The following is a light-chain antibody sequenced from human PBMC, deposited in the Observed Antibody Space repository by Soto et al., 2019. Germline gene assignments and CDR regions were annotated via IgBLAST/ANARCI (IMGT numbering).Light chain of an antibody. V-gene: IGKV3-20*01. J-gene: IGKJ2*01. CDR3: QQYGSPPTYT. Sequence: EIVLTQSPGTLSLSPGERATLSCRASQRVSSSYLAWYKQKPGQAPRHLIYGASSRATGIPDRFSGSGSGTDFTLTISRLEPEDFAVYYCQQYGSPPTYTFGQGTKLAIK. CDR1: QRVSSSY. CDR2: GAS.